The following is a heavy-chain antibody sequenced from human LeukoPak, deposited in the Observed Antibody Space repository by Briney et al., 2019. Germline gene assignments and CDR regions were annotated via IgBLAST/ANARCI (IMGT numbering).Heavy chain of an antibody. J-gene: IGHJ4*02. Sequence: GGSLRLSCAASGFTFSSYSMNWVRQAPGKGLEWVSSISSSSSYIYYADSVKGRFTISRDNAKNSLYLQMNSLRAEDTAVYYCARHHTRFGVVIALTYYFDYWGQGTLVTVSS. V-gene: IGHV3-21*01. CDR2: ISSSSSYI. CDR1: GFTFSSYS. D-gene: IGHD3-3*01. CDR3: ARHHTRFGVVIALTYYFDY.